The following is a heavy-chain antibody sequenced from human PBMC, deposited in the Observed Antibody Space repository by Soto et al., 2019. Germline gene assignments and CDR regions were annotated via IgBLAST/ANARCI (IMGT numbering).Heavy chain of an antibody. CDR3: ARDQITIFGVVYYYYGMDV. D-gene: IGHD3-3*01. Sequence: QVQLVESGGGVVQPGRSLRLSCAASGFTFSSYAMHWVRQAPGKGLEWVAVISYDGSNKYYADSVKGRFTISRDNSKNTLYLQMTSLRAEDTAVYYCARDQITIFGVVYYYYGMDVWGQGTTVTVSS. J-gene: IGHJ6*02. CDR2: ISYDGSNK. CDR1: GFTFSSYA. V-gene: IGHV3-30-3*01.